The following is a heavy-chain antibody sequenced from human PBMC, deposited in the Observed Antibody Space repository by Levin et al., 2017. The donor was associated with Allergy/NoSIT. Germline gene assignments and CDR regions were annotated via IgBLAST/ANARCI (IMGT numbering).Heavy chain of an antibody. V-gene: IGHV4-59*01. CDR1: GDSFTTYY. CDR2: IRYDGNT. CDR3: AREDGGDWYFDL. Sequence: ESLKISCTVSGDSFTTYYWSWIRQPPGRGLEWIGYIRYDGNTNYNPSLKSRVTISLDTSKNEFSLNLRSVTAADTAVYFCAREDGGDWYFDLWGRGTLVTVSS. D-gene: IGHD2-21*01. J-gene: IGHJ2*01.